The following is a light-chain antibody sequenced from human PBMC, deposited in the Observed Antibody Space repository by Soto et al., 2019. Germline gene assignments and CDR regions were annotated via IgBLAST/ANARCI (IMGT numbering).Light chain of an antibody. CDR3: ATWDDRLDGLYV. CDR1: SSNIGSNS. V-gene: IGLV1-44*01. Sequence: QAVVTQPPSASGTPGQRVTISCSGSSSNIGSNSVNWYQQFPGTAPKLLIYSDHQRPSGVPVRFSGSKSGTSASLAISGLQSDDEAEYYCATWDDRLDGLYVFGTGTKLTVL. J-gene: IGLJ1*01. CDR2: SDH.